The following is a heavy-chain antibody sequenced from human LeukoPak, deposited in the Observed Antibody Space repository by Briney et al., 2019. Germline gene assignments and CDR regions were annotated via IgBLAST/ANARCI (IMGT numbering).Heavy chain of an antibody. D-gene: IGHD1-26*01. CDR1: GESFSGYY. Sequence: SETLSLTCAVYGESFSGYYWNWIRQPPGKGLEWIGEINHSGSTNYNPSLKSRVTISVDTPKNQFSLKLSSVTAADTAVYYCARSPVLVGATPTDWGQGTLVTVSS. CDR3: ARSPVLVGATPTD. CDR2: INHSGST. J-gene: IGHJ4*02. V-gene: IGHV4-34*01.